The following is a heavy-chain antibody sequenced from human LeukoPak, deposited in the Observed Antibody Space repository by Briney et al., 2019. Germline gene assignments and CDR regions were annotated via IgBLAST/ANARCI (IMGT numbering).Heavy chain of an antibody. V-gene: IGHV1-69*13. CDR1: GYTLTELS. J-gene: IGHJ2*01. CDR2: IIPIFGTA. CDR3: ARDSSGDTVQWDWYFDL. D-gene: IGHD3-22*01. Sequence: SVKVSCKVSGYTLTELSMHWVRQAPGQGLEWMGGIIPIFGTANYAQKFQGRVTITADESTSTAYMELSSLRSEDTAVYYCARDSSGDTVQWDWYFDLWGRGTLVTVSS.